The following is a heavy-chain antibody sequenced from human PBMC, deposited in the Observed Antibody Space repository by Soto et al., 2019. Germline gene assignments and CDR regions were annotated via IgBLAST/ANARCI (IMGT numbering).Heavy chain of an antibody. CDR3: ARDGYCSGGSCYSAPVNY. Sequence: SETLSLTCTVSGGSISSGDYYWSWIRQPPGKGLEWIGYIYYSGSTYYNPSLKSRVTISVDTSKNQFSLKLSSVTAADTAVYYCARDGYCSGGSCYSAPVNYWGQGTLVTVSS. D-gene: IGHD2-15*01. V-gene: IGHV4-30-4*01. CDR1: GGSISSGDYY. CDR2: IYYSGST. J-gene: IGHJ4*02.